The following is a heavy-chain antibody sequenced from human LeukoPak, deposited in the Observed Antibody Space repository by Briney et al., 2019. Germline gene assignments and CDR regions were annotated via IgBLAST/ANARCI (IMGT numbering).Heavy chain of an antibody. CDR2: ISSSGSTI. CDR3: ARDTMVRGVRGYFDY. D-gene: IGHD3-10*01. J-gene: IGHJ4*02. Sequence: GGSLRLSCAASGFTFSSYEMNWVRQAPGKGLEWVSYISSSGSTIYYADSVKGRFTISRDNDKNPLYLQMNSLRAEDTAVYYCARDTMVRGVRGYFDYWGQGTLVTVSS. CDR1: GFTFSSYE. V-gene: IGHV3-48*03.